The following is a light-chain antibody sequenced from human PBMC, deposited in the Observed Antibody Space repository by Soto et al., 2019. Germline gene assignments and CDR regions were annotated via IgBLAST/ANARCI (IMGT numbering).Light chain of an antibody. CDR3: VLYMGSGIWV. CDR2: STN. V-gene: IGLV8-61*01. Sequence: QAVVTQEPSFSVSPGGTVTLTCGLSSGSVSTNYYPSWYQQTPGQAPRTLIYSTNTRSSGVPDRFSGSILGNKAALTITGAHADDESAYYCVLYMGSGIWVFGGGTKLTVL. CDR1: SGSVSTNYY. J-gene: IGLJ3*02.